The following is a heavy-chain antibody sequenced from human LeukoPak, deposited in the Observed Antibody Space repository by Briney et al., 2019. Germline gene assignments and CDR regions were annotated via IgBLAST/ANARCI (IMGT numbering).Heavy chain of an antibody. CDR2: IYTSGTT. J-gene: IGHJ4*02. CDR1: GGFISSYY. V-gene: IGHV4-4*07. Sequence: SETLSLTCTVSGGFISSYYWSWIRQPAGKGLEWIGRIYTSGTTNYNPSLKSRLTMSIDTSKNQFSLKLSSVNAADTAVYYCARDFEYWGQGIPVTVSS. CDR3: ARDFEY.